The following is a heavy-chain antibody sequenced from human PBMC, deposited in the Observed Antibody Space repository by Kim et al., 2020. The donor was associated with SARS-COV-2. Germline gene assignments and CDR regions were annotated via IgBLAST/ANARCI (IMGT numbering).Heavy chain of an antibody. Sequence: GGIGYADSVETRFTISRTTAKNSLYLQMNSLRAEDTALYYCAKVDSSAGYWGQGTLVTVSS. D-gene: IGHD6-19*01. J-gene: IGHJ4*02. CDR3: AKVDSSAGY. V-gene: IGHV3-9*01. CDR2: GGI.